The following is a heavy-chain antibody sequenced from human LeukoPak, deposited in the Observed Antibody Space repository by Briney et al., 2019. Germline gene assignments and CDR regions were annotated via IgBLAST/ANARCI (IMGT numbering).Heavy chain of an antibody. CDR1: GFTFSTYW. CDR2: ISHDGNKE. V-gene: IGHV3-30-3*01. J-gene: IGHJ4*02. Sequence: GGSLRLSCAASGFTFSTYWMHWVRPAPGKGLEWVAVISHDGNKEYYADSVKGRFTISRDNSRNTPYLQMNSLRAEDTAVYYCARDRYSSSWYDFEYWGQGTLVTVSS. CDR3: ARDRYSSSWYDFEY. D-gene: IGHD6-13*01.